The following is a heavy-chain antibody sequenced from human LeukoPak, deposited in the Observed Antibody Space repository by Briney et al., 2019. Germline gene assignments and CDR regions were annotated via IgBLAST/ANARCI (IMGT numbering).Heavy chain of an antibody. CDR2: ISGSGSDI. D-gene: IGHD2-2*01. V-gene: IGHV3-11*01. Sequence: GGSLRLSCVASGFPFSDYYMSWIRQAPGKGLDCVSYISGSGSDIYYADSVKGRFTISRDNTKNSLHLQMNSLRAEDTAVYYCARGFDCSSTSCSCMDVWGQGTTVTVSS. CDR3: ARGFDCSSTSCSCMDV. J-gene: IGHJ6*02. CDR1: GFPFSDYY.